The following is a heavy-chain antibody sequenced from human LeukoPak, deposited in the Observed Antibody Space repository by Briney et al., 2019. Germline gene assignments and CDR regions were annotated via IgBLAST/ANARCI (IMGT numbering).Heavy chain of an antibody. Sequence: GGSLRLSCAASGFTFSDYYMSWIRQAPGKGLEGVSSISSSSSYIYYADSVMGRFTISRDNAKNSLYLQMNSLRAEDTAVYYCARDSGNYLDAFDIWGQGTMVTVSS. D-gene: IGHD1-7*01. CDR1: GFTFSDYY. CDR3: ARDSGNYLDAFDI. CDR2: ISSSSSYI. J-gene: IGHJ3*02. V-gene: IGHV3-11*06.